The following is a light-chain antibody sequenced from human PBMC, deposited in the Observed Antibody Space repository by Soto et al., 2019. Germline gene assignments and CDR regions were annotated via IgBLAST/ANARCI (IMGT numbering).Light chain of an antibody. J-gene: IGKJ2*01. Sequence: EIVLTQSPGTLSLSPGERATLSCRASQRVSSSYLAWYQQKPGQAPRLLIYGASSRATSIPNRFSGSGSGTDFPLSISRLEPEDFSVYYCQQYGSSPRYTFGQGTKLEIK. CDR3: QQYGSSPRYT. CDR1: QRVSSSY. CDR2: GAS. V-gene: IGKV3-20*01.